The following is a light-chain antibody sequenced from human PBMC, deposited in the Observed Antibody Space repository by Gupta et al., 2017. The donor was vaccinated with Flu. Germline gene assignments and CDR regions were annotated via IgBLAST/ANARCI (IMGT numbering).Light chain of an antibody. Sequence: DIQMTQSPSSLSASVGDRVTITCRASQSISSYLNWYQQKPGKAPKLLISAASSLQSGVPSRFSGSGSGTDFTLTSNSLQPEDFATYYCQQSFSSPPKVGQGTKVEIK. J-gene: IGKJ1*01. V-gene: IGKV1-39*01. CDR3: QQSFSSPPK. CDR1: QSISSY. CDR2: AAS.